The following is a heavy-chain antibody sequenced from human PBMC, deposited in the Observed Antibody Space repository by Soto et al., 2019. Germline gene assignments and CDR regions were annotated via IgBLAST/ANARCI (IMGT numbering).Heavy chain of an antibody. J-gene: IGHJ1*01. CDR1: GYTFTSYA. V-gene: IGHV1-3*01. CDR3: ARDWVYCSGGSCYRSAEYFQH. CDR2: INAGNGNT. D-gene: IGHD2-15*01. Sequence: QVQLVQSGAEVKKPGASVKVSCKASGYTFTSYAMHWVRQAPGQRLEWMGWINAGNGNTKYSQKFQGRVTITRDTSASTAYRELSSLRSEDTAVYYCARDWVYCSGGSCYRSAEYFQHWGRGTLVTVSS.